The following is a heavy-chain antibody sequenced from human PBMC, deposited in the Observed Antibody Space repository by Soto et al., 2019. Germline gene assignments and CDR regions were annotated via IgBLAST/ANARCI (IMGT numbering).Heavy chain of an antibody. J-gene: IGHJ6*02. D-gene: IGHD1-26*01. CDR2: ISSSSSYI. CDR1: GFTFSSYS. V-gene: IGHV3-21*01. Sequence: GGSLRLSCAASGFTFSSYSMNWVRQAPGKGLEWVSSISSSSSYIYYADSVKGRFTISRDNAKNSLYLQMNSLRAEDTAVYYCARDPGSSSGRLYYYYYYGMDVWGQGTTVTVSS. CDR3: ARDPGSSSGRLYYYYYYGMDV.